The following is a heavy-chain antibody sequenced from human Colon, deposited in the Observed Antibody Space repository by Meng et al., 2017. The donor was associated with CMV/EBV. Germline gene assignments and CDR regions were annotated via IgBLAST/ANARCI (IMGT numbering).Heavy chain of an antibody. D-gene: IGHD2-8*01. J-gene: IGHJ4*02. V-gene: IGHV3-15*07. CDR2: ITSKNDGGAI. CDR3: MRADGVNQD. CDR1: AFSRSNVY. Sequence: SCAAAAFSRSNVYINWVRQAPGKGLEWVGRITSKNDGGAIDYAAAVKGRFTISRDESENTVYLQMNSLITEDSAIYYCMRADGVNQDWGQGSLVTVSS.